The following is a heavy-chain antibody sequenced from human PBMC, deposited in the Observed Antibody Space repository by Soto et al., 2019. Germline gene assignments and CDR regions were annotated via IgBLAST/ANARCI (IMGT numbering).Heavy chain of an antibody. CDR2: ISHIGTT. CDR1: GASLSIGPYT. J-gene: IGHJ5*02. D-gene: IGHD6-19*01. V-gene: IGHV4-39*01. CDR3: ARLPTGWPNWVDP. Sequence: PSETLSLTCTVSGASLSIGPYTWGCIRQSPERGLEWIGTISHIGTTYYNASLENRVTISLDTSKKQFSLKLTSVAAADTAVYYCARLPTGWPNWVDPWGQGILVTVSS.